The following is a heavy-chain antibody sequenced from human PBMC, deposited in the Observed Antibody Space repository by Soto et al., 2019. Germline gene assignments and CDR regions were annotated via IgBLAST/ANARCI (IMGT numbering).Heavy chain of an antibody. V-gene: IGHV1-69*02. CDR2: IIPILGIA. Sequence: SVKVSCKASGGTFSSYTISWVRQAPGQGLEWMGRIIPILGIANYAQKFQGRVTITADKSTSTAYMELSSLRSEDTAVYYCAVEPDMVRGVIAYDYWGQGTLVTVSS. J-gene: IGHJ4*02. CDR3: AVEPDMVRGVIAYDY. D-gene: IGHD3-10*01. CDR1: GGTFSSYT.